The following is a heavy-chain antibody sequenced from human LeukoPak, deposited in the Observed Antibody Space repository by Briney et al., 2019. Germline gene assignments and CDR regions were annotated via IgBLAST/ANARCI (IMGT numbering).Heavy chain of an antibody. CDR1: GFTVSNNY. V-gene: IGHV3-23*01. J-gene: IGHJ6*03. CDR3: VRDNYYSMDV. CDR2: ISSRGGTT. Sequence: GGSLRLSCAASGFTVSNNYMSWVRQAPGKGLEWVSAISSRGGTTHYADSVKGRFTISRDNSKNTLYLQMNSLRADDTAIYYCVRDNYYSMDVWGKGTTVTISS.